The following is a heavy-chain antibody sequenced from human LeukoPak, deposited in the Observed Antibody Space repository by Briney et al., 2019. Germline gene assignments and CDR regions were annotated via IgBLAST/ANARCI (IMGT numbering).Heavy chain of an antibody. CDR2: IIPILGIA. CDR3: ASSIIAARPSFDY. CDR1: GGTFSSYA. V-gene: IGHV1-69*04. Sequence: ASVKVSCKASGGTFSSYAISWVRQAPGQGLEWMGRIIPILGIANYAQKFQGRVTITADKSTSTAYMELSSLRSEDTAVYYCASSIIAARPSFDYWGQGTLVTVSS. J-gene: IGHJ4*02. D-gene: IGHD6-6*01.